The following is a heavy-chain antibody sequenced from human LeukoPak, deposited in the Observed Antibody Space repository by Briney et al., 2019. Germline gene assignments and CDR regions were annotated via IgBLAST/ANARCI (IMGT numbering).Heavy chain of an antibody. J-gene: IGHJ4*02. CDR1: GFIFSNYA. CDR3: ASTPNGVAAIYFDY. CDR2: ISYDGSNK. Sequence: GGSLRLSCAASGFIFSNYAMHWVRQAPGKGLEWVAVISYDGSNKYYADSVKGRFTISRDNAKNTLYLQMNSLRAGDTAVYYCASTPNGVAAIYFDYWGQGTLVTVSS. D-gene: IGHD2-15*01. V-gene: IGHV3-30*04.